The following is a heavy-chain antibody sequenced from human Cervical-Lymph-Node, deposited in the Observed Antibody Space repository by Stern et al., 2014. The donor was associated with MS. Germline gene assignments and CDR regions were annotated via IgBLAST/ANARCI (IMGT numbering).Heavy chain of an antibody. CDR2: VWQDGSNK. D-gene: IGHD2-15*01. J-gene: IGHJ4*02. Sequence: MQLVESGGGVVQPGRSLRLSCAASGFIFRNSGMHWVRQAPGKGLEWGAVVWQDGSNKYYADSVKGRFTISRDNSNNMVDLQMNSLRVEDMGIYYCTRDPRGYCSGGSCYQGFFDSWGRGTLVTVSS. CDR3: TRDPRGYCSGGSCYQGFFDS. V-gene: IGHV3-33*01. CDR1: GFIFRNSG.